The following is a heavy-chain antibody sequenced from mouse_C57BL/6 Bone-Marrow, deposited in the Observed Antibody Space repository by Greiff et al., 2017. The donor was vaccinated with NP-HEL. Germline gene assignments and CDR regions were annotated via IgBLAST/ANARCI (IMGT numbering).Heavy chain of an antibody. V-gene: IGHV1-78*01. D-gene: IGHD1-1*01. CDR2: IYPRDGST. CDR3: ARGYYYGSSSAWFAY. Sequence: QVQLQQSDAELVKPGASVKISCKVSGYTFTDHTIHWMKQRPEQGLEWIGYIYPRDGSTKYNEKFKGKATLTADKSSSTAYMQLNSLTSEDSAVYFCARGYYYGSSSAWFAYWGQGTLVTVSA. J-gene: IGHJ3*01. CDR1: GYTFTDHT.